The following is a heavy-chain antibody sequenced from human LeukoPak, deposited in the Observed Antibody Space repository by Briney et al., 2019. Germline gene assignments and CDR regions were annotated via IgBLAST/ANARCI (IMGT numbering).Heavy chain of an antibody. V-gene: IGHV4-4*02. CDR2: IYHSGST. CDR3: ARRISSSSETESYYYGMAV. CDR1: GGSISSSNW. D-gene: IGHD6-6*01. Sequence: SQTLSLTCAVSGGSISSSNWWSWVRQPPGKGLEWIGEIYHSGSTNYNPSLKSRVAISVDKSKNQFSLKLSSVTAADTAMYYCARRISSSSETESYYYGMAVWGQGTTVTVSS. J-gene: IGHJ6*01.